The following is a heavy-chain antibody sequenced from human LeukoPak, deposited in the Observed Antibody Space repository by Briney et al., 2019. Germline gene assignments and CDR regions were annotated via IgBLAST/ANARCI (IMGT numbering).Heavy chain of an antibody. CDR3: ARSLAVADDFDY. Sequence: ASVKVSCKASGYTFTSYGISWVRQAPGQGLERMGWISAYNGNTNYAQKLQGRVTMTTDTSTSTAYMELRSLRSDDTAVYYCARSLAVADDFDYWGQGTLVTVSS. CDR2: ISAYNGNT. CDR1: GYTFTSYG. D-gene: IGHD6-19*01. V-gene: IGHV1-18*01. J-gene: IGHJ4*02.